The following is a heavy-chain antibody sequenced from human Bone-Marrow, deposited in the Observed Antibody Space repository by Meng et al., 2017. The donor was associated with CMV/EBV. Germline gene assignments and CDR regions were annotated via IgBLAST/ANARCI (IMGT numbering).Heavy chain of an antibody. Sequence: SETLSLTRTVSGGSISSSSYYWGWIRQPPGKGLEWIGSIYYSGSTYYNPSLKSRVTISVDTSKNQFSLKLSSVTAADTAVYYCARLDRWFGERGWGQGTLVTVSS. D-gene: IGHD3-10*01. J-gene: IGHJ4*02. CDR2: IYYSGST. CDR1: GGSISSSSYY. V-gene: IGHV4-39*01. CDR3: ARLDRWFGERG.